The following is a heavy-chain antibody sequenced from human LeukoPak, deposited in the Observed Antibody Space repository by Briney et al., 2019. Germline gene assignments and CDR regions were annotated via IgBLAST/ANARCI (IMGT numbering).Heavy chain of an antibody. V-gene: IGHV4-61*05. CDR3: ARGGGSSYYYYYGMDV. J-gene: IGHJ6*02. D-gene: IGHD1-26*01. CDR1: GGSISSSSYY. CDR2: IYYSGST. Sequence: PSETLSLTCTVAGGSISSSSYYWGWIRQPPGKGLEWIGYIYYSGSTNYNPSLKSRVTISVDTSKNQFSLKLSSVTAADTAVYYCARGGGSSYYYYYGMDVWGQGTTVTVSS.